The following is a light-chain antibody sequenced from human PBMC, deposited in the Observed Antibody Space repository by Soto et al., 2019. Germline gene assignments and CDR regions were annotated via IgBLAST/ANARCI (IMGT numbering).Light chain of an antibody. V-gene: IGKV1-12*01. CDR1: QGISSW. Sequence: DIQVTQSPSSVSASVGDRVTITCRASQGISSWLAWCQQKPGKAPKLLIYAASSLQSGVPSRFSGSGSGTDFTLTISSLQPEDFATYYCQQANSFPLTFGGGTKVEIK. J-gene: IGKJ4*01. CDR3: QQANSFPLT. CDR2: AAS.